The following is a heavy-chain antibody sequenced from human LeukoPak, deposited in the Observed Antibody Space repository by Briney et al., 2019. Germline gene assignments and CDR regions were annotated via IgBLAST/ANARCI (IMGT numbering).Heavy chain of an antibody. CDR3: AKESTVTPGNVNWFDT. CDR2: ISGSGGST. Sequence: GGTLRLSCAASGFTFSSYGMSWVRQAPGKGLEWVSAISGSGGSTYYADSVKGRFTISRDNSKNTLYLQMNSLRAEDTAVYYCAKESTVTPGNVNWFDTWGQGTLVTVSS. CDR1: GFTFSSYG. J-gene: IGHJ5*02. D-gene: IGHD4-17*01. V-gene: IGHV3-23*01.